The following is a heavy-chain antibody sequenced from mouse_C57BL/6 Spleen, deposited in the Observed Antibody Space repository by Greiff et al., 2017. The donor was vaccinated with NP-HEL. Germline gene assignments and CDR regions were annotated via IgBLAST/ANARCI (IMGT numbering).Heavy chain of an antibody. D-gene: IGHD2-10*01. CDR3: AALPWGRVY. CDR2: INPNNGGT. CDR1: GYTFTDYN. Sequence: VQLKESGPELVKPGASVKMSCKASGYTFTDYNMHWVKQSHGKSLEWIGYINPNNGGTSYNQKFKGKATLTVNKSSSTAYMELRSLTSEDSAVYYCAALPWGRVYWGLGTTLTVSS. J-gene: IGHJ2*01. V-gene: IGHV1-22*01.